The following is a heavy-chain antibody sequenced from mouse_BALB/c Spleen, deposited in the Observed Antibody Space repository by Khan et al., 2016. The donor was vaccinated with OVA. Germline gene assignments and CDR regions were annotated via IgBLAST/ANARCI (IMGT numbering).Heavy chain of an antibody. CDR1: GYSITSGYG. J-gene: IGHJ2*01. D-gene: IGHD1-2*01. V-gene: IGHV3-2*02. CDR2: ISYSGST. Sequence: EVQLQESGPGLVKPSQSLSLTCTVTGYSITSGYGWSWIRQFPGNKLEWMGCISYSGSTNYNPSLKSRISITRDTSKNQFFLQFTSVTTEDTATYYCARAARIKYWGHDTTLTVSS. CDR3: ARAARIKY.